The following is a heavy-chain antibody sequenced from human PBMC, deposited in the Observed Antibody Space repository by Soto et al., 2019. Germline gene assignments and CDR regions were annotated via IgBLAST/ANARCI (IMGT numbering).Heavy chain of an antibody. V-gene: IGHV3-30*18. Sequence: LRLSCAASGFTFSSFGMHWVRQAPGKGLQWVAVISYDGSNQYYADSVKGRFTISRDNSKDTLFLQVNSLRIEDTAVYYCAKMIYGDYLFDYWGQGTLVTVSS. CDR1: GFTFSSFG. D-gene: IGHD4-17*01. J-gene: IGHJ4*02. CDR3: AKMIYGDYLFDY. CDR2: ISYDGSNQ.